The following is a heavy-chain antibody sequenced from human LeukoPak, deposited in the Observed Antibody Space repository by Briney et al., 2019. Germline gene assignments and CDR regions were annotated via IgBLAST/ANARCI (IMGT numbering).Heavy chain of an antibody. CDR1: GFTVSSNS. D-gene: IGHD2-15*01. J-gene: IGHJ4*02. Sequence: PGGSLRLSCAVSGFTVSSNSMSWVRQAPGKGLEWVSILYSGGGTDYADSVKGRFTISRDNSKNTLYLGMNSLIVEDTAVYYCAREYCSGGSCYRRQYYFDYWGQGTLVTVSS. V-gene: IGHV3-53*01. CDR3: AREYCSGGSCYRRQYYFDY. CDR2: LYSGGGT.